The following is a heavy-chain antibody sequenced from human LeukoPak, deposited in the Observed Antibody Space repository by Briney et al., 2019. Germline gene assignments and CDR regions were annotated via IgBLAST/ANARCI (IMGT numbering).Heavy chain of an antibody. Sequence: PGGSLRLSCAASGFTFSSHWMSWVRQAPGKGLEWVAHIRQDGNEKQYMESLRGRFTISRDNTKSSMYLQMDSLRDEDTAVYYCARAGRSFYGGSSDYWGQGTLVTVSS. CDR1: GFTFSSHW. CDR2: IRQDGNEK. J-gene: IGHJ4*02. CDR3: ARAGRSFYGGSSDY. V-gene: IGHV3-7*01. D-gene: IGHD4-23*01.